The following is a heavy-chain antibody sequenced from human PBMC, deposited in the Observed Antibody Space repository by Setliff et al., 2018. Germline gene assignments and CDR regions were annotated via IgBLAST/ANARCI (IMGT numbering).Heavy chain of an antibody. V-gene: IGHV1-3*01. CDR3: ARSGWLREYYFDY. CDR2: INAGNGNT. J-gene: IGHJ4*02. CDR1: GYTFTIYA. Sequence: ASVKVSCKASGYTFTIYAIHWVRQAPGQRLEWMGWINAGNGNTKYSQKFQGRVTITRDTSASTAYMELSSLRSEDTAVYYCARSGWLREYYFDYWGQGTLVTVSS. D-gene: IGHD5-12*01.